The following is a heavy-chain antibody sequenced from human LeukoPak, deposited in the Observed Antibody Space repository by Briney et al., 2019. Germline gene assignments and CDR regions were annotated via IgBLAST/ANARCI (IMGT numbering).Heavy chain of an antibody. CDR2: IYSGGST. V-gene: IGHV3-53*01. CDR1: GFTVSSNY. J-gene: IGHJ4*02. CDR3: ARARSGYSYVLDY. Sequence: GGSLRLSCAASGFTVSSNYMSWVRQAPGRGLEWVSVIYSGGSTYYADSVKGRFTISRDNSMNTLYLQMNSLRAEDTAVYYCARARSGYSYVLDYWGQGTLVTVSS. D-gene: IGHD5-18*01.